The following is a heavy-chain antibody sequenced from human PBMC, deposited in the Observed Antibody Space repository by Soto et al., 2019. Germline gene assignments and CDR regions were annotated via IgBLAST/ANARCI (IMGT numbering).Heavy chain of an antibody. Sequence: GGSLRLSCAASGFTFSSYSMNWVRQAPGKGLEWVSSISSSSSYIYYADSVKGRFTISRDNAKNSLYLQMNSLRAEDTAVYYCVKLGIAARPFDYWGQGTLVTVSS. CDR2: ISSSSSYI. J-gene: IGHJ4*02. CDR3: VKLGIAARPFDY. D-gene: IGHD6-6*01. CDR1: GFTFSSYS. V-gene: IGHV3-21*01.